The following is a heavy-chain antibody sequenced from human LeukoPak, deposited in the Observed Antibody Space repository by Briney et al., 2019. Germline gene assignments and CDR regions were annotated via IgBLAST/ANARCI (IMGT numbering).Heavy chain of an antibody. J-gene: IGHJ4*02. V-gene: IGHV3-74*01. Sequence: GGSLRLSCAASEFTFSSHAMIWVRQAPGKGLVWVSRINSDGSSTSYADSVKGRFTISRDNAKNTLYLQMNSLRAEDTAVYYCARVSSGWQSFDYWGQGTLVTVSS. CDR2: INSDGSST. CDR3: ARVSSGWQSFDY. D-gene: IGHD6-19*01. CDR1: EFTFSSHA.